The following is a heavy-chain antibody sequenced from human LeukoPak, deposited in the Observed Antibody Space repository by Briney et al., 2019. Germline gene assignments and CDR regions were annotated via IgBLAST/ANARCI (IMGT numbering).Heavy chain of an antibody. V-gene: IGHV4-34*01. CDR1: GGSFSGYY. CDR2: INHSGST. CDR3: ARRVRYYYDSSGYYRALFGGDWYFDL. D-gene: IGHD3-22*01. J-gene: IGHJ2*01. Sequence: PSETLSLTCAVYGGSFSGYYWSWIRQPPGKGLEWIGEINHSGSTNYNPSLKSRVTISVDTSKNQFSLKLSSVTAADTAVYYCARRVRYYYDSSGYYRALFGGDWYFDLWGRGTLVTVSS.